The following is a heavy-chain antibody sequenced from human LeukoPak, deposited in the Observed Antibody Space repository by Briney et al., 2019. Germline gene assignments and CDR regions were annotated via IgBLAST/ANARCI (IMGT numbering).Heavy chain of an antibody. CDR1: GGSISSGAYY. Sequence: SQTLSLTCGVSGGSISSGAYYWSWIRQSPGKGLEWIGHIYLGESTYYTPSLRSRVTISVDRTKNHQFSLKLTSVAAADTAVYYCARGYGRPYSSINWIDLWGPGTLVTVSS. CDR2: IYLGEST. CDR3: ARGYGRPYSSINWIDL. V-gene: IGHV4-30-2*06. D-gene: IGHD6-13*01. J-gene: IGHJ5*02.